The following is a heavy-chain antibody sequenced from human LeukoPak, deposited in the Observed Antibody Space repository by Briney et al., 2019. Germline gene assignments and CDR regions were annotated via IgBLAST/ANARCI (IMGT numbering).Heavy chain of an antibody. Sequence: SETLSLTCAVYGGSFSGYYWGWIRQPPGKGLEWIGSISYTGSTYYNPSLKSRVTISVDTSKNQFSLKLSSVTAADTAVYYCARGVLGYDFWSGDSWFDPWGQGTLVTVSS. D-gene: IGHD3-3*01. CDR3: ARGVLGYDFWSGDSWFDP. J-gene: IGHJ5*02. CDR1: GGSFSGYY. V-gene: IGHV4-34*01. CDR2: ISYTGST.